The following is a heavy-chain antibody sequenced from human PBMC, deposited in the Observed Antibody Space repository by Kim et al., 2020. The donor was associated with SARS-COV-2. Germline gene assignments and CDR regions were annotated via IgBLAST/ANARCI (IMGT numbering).Heavy chain of an antibody. V-gene: IGHV4-61*01. D-gene: IGHD6-13*01. CDR1: GASVSSGSHY. CDR3: AKLSRLESSQPTYYFDY. J-gene: IGHJ4*02. CDR2: IYSSGST. Sequence: SETLSLTCSVSGASVSSGSHYWSWIRQPPGKGLEWIGYIYSSGSTNYHPSLRSRVIISVDTSKNQFSLRLTSVTAADTAMYYCAKLSRLESSQPTYYFDYWGQGTLVTVSS.